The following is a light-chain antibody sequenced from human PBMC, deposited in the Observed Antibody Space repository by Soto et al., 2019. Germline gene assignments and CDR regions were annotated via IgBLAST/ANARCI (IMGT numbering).Light chain of an antibody. Sequence: EIVMTQSPATLSVSPGERATLSCRASQSVSSKLAWYQQKPGQAPRLLIYGASTRATGIPARFSGSGSGTEFTLTISSLQSEDFEFYYCQQYDNWPLTFGGGAKVEIK. CDR2: GAS. V-gene: IGKV3-15*01. J-gene: IGKJ4*01. CDR1: QSVSSK. CDR3: QQYDNWPLT.